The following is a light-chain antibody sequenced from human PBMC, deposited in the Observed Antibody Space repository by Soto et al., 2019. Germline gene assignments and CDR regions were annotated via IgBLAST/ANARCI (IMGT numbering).Light chain of an antibody. CDR3: QQYANSPFT. Sequence: EIVLTQAPGTLPLSPGERATLSCRARQGVSSHYLAWYQQKPGQAPRPLIYGASSRATGIPDRFSGSGSGTDFTLTISRLEPEDFAVYYCQQYANSPFTFGQGTKLEIK. J-gene: IGKJ2*01. CDR1: QGVSSHY. CDR2: GAS. V-gene: IGKV3-20*01.